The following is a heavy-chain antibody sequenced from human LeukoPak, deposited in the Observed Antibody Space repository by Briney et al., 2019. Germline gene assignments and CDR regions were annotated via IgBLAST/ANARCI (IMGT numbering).Heavy chain of an antibody. V-gene: IGHV3-30*18. CDR1: GFSFSSYG. D-gene: IGHD6-19*01. CDR3: VKDQYSSGYYDFDY. Sequence: PGRSLRLSCAASGFSFSSYGMHWVRQAPGEGLEWVAAMSYDGSSINYADSVKGRFTISRDNSKNTLYLQMNSLRAGDTAVYYCVKDQYSSGYYDFDYWGQGTLVTVSS. CDR2: MSYDGSSI. J-gene: IGHJ4*02.